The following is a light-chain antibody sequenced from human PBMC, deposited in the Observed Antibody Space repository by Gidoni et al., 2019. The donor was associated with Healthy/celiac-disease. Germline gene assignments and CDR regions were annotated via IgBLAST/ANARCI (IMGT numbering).Light chain of an antibody. V-gene: IGKV2-28*01. J-gene: IGKJ4*01. CDR2: LDS. CDR3: RQALQTPQGT. Sequence: DTMMTQSPLSLSVTPGEPASISCRSSQSLLHSNGYNYLDWYLQKQGQSPQLLIYLDSNRAYGVPDRRIGGGAGRNDTLKISRVEDEDVGVNYYRQALQTPQGTFGGGTKVEIK. CDR1: QSLLHSNGYNY.